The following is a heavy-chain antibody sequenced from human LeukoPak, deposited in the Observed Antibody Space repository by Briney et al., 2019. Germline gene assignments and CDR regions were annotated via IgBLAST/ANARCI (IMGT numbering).Heavy chain of an antibody. J-gene: IGHJ4*02. CDR1: GFAFSTYA. CDR3: AKERDFWSGRGSYFDF. CDR2: ISGNGVKT. Sequence: GGSLRLSCAASGFAFSTYAMSWVRQAPGKGLEWVSAISGNGVKTYYTDSVKGRFTFFRDNSKNTLYLQMNSLRADDTAVYYCAKERDFWSGRGSYFDFWGQGTLVTVSS. D-gene: IGHD3-3*01. V-gene: IGHV3-23*01.